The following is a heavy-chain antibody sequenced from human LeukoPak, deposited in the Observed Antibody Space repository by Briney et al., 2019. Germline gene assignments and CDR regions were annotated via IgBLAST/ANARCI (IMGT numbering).Heavy chain of an antibody. D-gene: IGHD3-3*01. CDR2: ISSSSSYI. CDR3: ARDSLGYYSPDY. Sequence: PGGSLRLSCAASGFTFSSYSMNWVRQAPGKGLEWVSSISSSSSYIYYADSVKGRFTISRDNAKNSLHLQMNSLRAEDTAVYYCARDSLGYYSPDYWGQGTLVTVSS. CDR1: GFTFSSYS. V-gene: IGHV3-21*01. J-gene: IGHJ4*02.